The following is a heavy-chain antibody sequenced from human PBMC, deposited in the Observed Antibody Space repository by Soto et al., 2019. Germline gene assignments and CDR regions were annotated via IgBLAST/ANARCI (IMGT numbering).Heavy chain of an antibody. Sequence: EEHLWDSGGDLAQPGGSLRLSCATSGVTFRSRAMSWVRQVPGEGLEWVATITDTSGDAKYADPVRGRFTISRDNSKNILFLQMNSLRVEDTAVYFCANIHYTSNNFDYWGQGALVTVSS. CDR2: ITDTSGDA. CDR3: ANIHYTSNNFDY. V-gene: IGHV3-23*01. J-gene: IGHJ4*02. D-gene: IGHD3-10*01. CDR1: GVTFRSRA.